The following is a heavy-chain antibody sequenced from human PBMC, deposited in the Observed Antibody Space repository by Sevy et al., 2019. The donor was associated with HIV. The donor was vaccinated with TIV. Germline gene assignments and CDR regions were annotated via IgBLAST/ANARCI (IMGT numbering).Heavy chain of an antibody. CDR1: GFTFSNAW. D-gene: IGHD6-6*01. CDR2: IKSKTDGGTT. J-gene: IGHJ6*02. V-gene: IGHV3-15*01. CDR3: TGHSSSPFYYGMDV. Sequence: GGSLRLSCAASGFTFSNAWMSWVRQAPGKGLEWVGRIKSKTDGGTTDYAAPLKGRFTISRDDSKNTLYLQMNSLKTEDTAVYYCTGHSSSPFYYGMDVWGQGTTVTVSS.